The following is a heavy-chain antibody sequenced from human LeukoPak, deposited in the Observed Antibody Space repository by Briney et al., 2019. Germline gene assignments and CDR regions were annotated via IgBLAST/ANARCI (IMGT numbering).Heavy chain of an antibody. Sequence: GGSLRLSCAASGFTFSSYEMNWVRQAPGRGLEWVSYISSSGSTIYYADSVKGRFTISRDNSKNTLYLQMNSLRAEDTAVYYCAHRWAGYFDYWGQGTLVTVSS. CDR2: ISSSGSTI. D-gene: IGHD6-19*01. J-gene: IGHJ4*02. V-gene: IGHV3-48*03. CDR3: AHRWAGYFDY. CDR1: GFTFSSYE.